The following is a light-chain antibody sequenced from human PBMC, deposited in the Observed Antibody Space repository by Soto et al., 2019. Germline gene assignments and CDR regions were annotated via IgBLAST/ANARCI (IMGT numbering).Light chain of an antibody. CDR1: QSVSSN. V-gene: IGKV3-15*01. CDR3: QQYNNWDLT. CDR2: GAS. J-gene: IGKJ1*01. Sequence: EIVMTQSPATLSVSPGERATLSCRASQSVSSNLAWYQQKPGQAPRLLIYGASTRATGIPARFSGSGSGTEFTLTICSLRAADFEVYFCQQYNNWDLTLGYETKVKSK.